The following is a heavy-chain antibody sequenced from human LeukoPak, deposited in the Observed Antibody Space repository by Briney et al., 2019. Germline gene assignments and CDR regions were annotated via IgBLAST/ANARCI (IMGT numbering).Heavy chain of an antibody. J-gene: IGHJ4*02. Sequence: GGSLRLSCAASGFTFSSYSMNWVRQAPGKGLEWVSSISSSSSYIYYADSVKGRFTISGDNAKNSLYLQMNSLRAEDTAVYYCAREELLYRGVWFGDDYWGQGTLVTVSS. D-gene: IGHD3-10*01. CDR1: GFTFSSYS. CDR2: ISSSSSYI. CDR3: AREELLYRGVWFGDDY. V-gene: IGHV3-21*01.